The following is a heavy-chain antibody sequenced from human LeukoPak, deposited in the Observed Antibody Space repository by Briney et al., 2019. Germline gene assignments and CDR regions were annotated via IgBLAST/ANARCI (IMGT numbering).Heavy chain of an antibody. CDR3: ARAAYYDFWSGYYRAQNWFDP. V-gene: IGHV4-31*03. Sequence: SQTLSLTCTVSGGSISSGGYYWSWIRQHPGKGLEWIGYIYYSGSTNYNPSLKSRVTISVDTSKNQFSLKLSSVTAADTAVYYCARAAYYDFWSGYYRAQNWFDPWGQGTLVTVSS. D-gene: IGHD3-3*01. CDR1: GGSISSGGYY. J-gene: IGHJ5*02. CDR2: IYYSGST.